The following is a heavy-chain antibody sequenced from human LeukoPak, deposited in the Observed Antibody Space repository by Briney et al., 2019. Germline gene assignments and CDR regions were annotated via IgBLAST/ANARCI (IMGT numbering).Heavy chain of an antibody. J-gene: IGHJ3*02. Sequence: GGSLRLSCAASGFTVSSNYMSWVRQAPGKGLEWVSVIYSGGSTYYADSVKGRFTISRDNSKNTLYLQMNSLRAEDTAVYYCARDYSSSSGKHAFDIWGQGTVVTVSS. CDR3: ARDYSSSSGKHAFDI. CDR1: GFTVSSNY. CDR2: IYSGGST. V-gene: IGHV3-53*01. D-gene: IGHD6-13*01.